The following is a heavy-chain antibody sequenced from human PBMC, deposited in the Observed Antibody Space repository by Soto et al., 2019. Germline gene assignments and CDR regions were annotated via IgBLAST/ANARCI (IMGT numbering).Heavy chain of an antibody. V-gene: IGHV4-34*01. D-gene: IGHD6-19*01. Sequence: QVQLQQWGAGLLKPSETLSLTCAVYGGSFSGYYWSWIRQPPGKGLEWIGEINHSGSTNYNPSLKSRVTLSVDTSKNQFSLKLSSVTAEDTAVYYCARGTGEQWLVRIRYFQHWGQGTLVTVSS. CDR3: ARGTGEQWLVRIRYFQH. CDR1: GGSFSGYY. J-gene: IGHJ1*01. CDR2: INHSGST.